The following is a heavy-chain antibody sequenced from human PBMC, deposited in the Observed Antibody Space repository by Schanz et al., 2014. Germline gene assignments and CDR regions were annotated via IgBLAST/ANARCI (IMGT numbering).Heavy chain of an antibody. CDR2: ISSTSTYL. CDR1: GFTFSSYT. D-gene: IGHD3-3*01. J-gene: IGHJ4*02. CDR3: ARDKGGYYPFDY. Sequence: EVQLVESGGGFVQPGGSLRLSCAASGFTFSSYTMKWVRQAPGKGLEWVSSISSTSTYLYYADSVKGRFTISRDNAKNSLYLQMNSLRAEDTAVYYCARDKGGYYPFDYWGQETLVTVSS. V-gene: IGHV3-21*01.